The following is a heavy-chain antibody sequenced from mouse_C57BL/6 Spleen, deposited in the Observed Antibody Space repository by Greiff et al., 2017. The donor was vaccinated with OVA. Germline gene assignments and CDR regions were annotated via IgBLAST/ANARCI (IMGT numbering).Heavy chain of an antibody. J-gene: IGHJ3*01. CDR1: GYTFTSYW. V-gene: IGHV1-69*01. D-gene: IGHD2-3*01. CDR2: IDTSDSNT. CDR3: ARDDGYHWFSY. Sequence: VQLQQPGAELVLPGASVKLSCKASGYTFTSYWLHWVKQRPGKGLEWIGEIDTSDSNTNSNQKFKGKATLTVDNSSSTVYMQLSSLASEDSAVYYWARDDGYHWFSYWGKGTLVTVAA.